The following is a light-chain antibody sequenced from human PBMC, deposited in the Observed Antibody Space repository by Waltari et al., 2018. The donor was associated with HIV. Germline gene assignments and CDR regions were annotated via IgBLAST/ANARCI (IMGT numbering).Light chain of an antibody. CDR2: DAS. J-gene: IGKJ4*01. CDR3: QQFHSYPFT. Sequence: AIQLTQSPSSLSAFVGDRVTISCRASQDISSTLAWLQQKPGKAPKLLIYDASTLESGVPLRFSGSGSGTDFTLTISSLQPEDSATYYCQQFHSYPFTFGGGTKVEI. CDR1: QDISST. V-gene: IGKV1-13*02.